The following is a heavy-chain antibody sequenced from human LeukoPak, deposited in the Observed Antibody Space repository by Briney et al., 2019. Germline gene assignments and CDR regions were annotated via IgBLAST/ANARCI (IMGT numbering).Heavy chain of an antibody. J-gene: IGHJ4*02. V-gene: IGHV3-74*01. CDR3: ARGKMRYCSSTSCLKEPDY. Sequence: PGGSLRLSCAASGFTFSSYWMHWVRQAPGKGLVWVSRINSDGSSTSYADSVKGRFTISRDNAKNTLYLQMNSLRAEDTAVYYCARGKMRYCSSTSCLKEPDYRGQGTLVTVSS. CDR2: INSDGSST. D-gene: IGHD2-2*01. CDR1: GFTFSSYW.